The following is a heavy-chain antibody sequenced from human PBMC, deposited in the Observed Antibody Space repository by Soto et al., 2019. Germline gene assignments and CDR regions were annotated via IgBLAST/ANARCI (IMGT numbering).Heavy chain of an antibody. CDR2: ISGYGGST. J-gene: IGHJ5*02. CDR3: ATEPEAVLGTGWFDR. Sequence: EVQLLESGGGLVQRGGSLRLSCAASGFTFSSYAMSWVRQAPGKGLEWVSVISGYGGSTDYADSVKGRFTISGDNSKNTLYLQMNSVRAEDMAVYYCATEPEAVLGTGWFDRWGQGTLVTVAS. CDR1: GFTFSSYA. D-gene: IGHD6-19*01. V-gene: IGHV3-23*01.